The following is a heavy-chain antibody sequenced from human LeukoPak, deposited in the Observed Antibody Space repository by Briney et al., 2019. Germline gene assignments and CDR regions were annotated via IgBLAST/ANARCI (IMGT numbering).Heavy chain of an antibody. V-gene: IGHV3-23*01. D-gene: IGHD6-19*01. Sequence: GGSLRLSCAASGFTVSSNYMSWVRQAPGKGLEWVSSIGGSGGTTYYADSVKGRFTISRDNSENTLYLQMTSLRAEDTAVYYCARKYSSGKTDYWGQGTLVTVSS. CDR3: ARKYSSGKTDY. J-gene: IGHJ4*02. CDR1: GFTVSSNY. CDR2: IGGSGGTT.